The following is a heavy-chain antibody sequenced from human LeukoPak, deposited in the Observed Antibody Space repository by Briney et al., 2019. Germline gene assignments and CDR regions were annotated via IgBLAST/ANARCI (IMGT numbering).Heavy chain of an antibody. J-gene: IGHJ4*02. CDR2: IQISGST. CDR3: ARDVVGATGGSLFDY. CDR1: GGSISSYY. D-gene: IGHD1-26*01. V-gene: IGHV4-4*07. Sequence: SETLSLTCTVSGGSISSYYCSWIRQPAGKGLEWIGRIQISGSTNYNPSLKSRVTMSVDTSKNQFSLNLSSVTAADTAVYYCARDVVGATGGSLFDYWGQGTLVTVSS.